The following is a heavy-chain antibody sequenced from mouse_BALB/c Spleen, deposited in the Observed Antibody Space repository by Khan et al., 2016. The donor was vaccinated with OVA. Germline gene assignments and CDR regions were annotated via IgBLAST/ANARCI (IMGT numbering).Heavy chain of an antibody. CDR3: PRDRIDY. CDR1: GYTFTSYW. Sequence: QVQLKESGAELAKPGASVKMSCTASGYTFTSYWMHWIKQRPGQGLEWIGYINPTSGYTDYNQKFKDKATLTADKSSSTAYMQLSSLTSDDSAVYYCPRDRIDYWGHGTALTVSS. V-gene: IGHV1-7*01. J-gene: IGHJ2*01. CDR2: INPTSGYT.